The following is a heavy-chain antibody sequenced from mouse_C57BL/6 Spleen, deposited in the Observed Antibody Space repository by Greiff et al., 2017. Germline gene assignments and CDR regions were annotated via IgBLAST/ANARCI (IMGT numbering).Heavy chain of an antibody. V-gene: IGHV3-6*01. Sequence: EVQLQESGPGLVKPSQSLSLTCSVTGYSITSGYYWNWIRQFPGNKLEWMGYISYDGSNNYNPSLKNRISITRDTSKNQFFLKLNSVTTEDTATYYWAREGGTGGYFDVWGTGTTVTVSS. CDR2: ISYDGSN. D-gene: IGHD3-3*01. CDR1: GYSITSGYY. J-gene: IGHJ1*03. CDR3: AREGGTGGYFDV.